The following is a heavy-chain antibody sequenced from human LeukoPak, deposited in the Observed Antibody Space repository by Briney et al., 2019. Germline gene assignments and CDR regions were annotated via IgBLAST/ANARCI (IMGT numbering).Heavy chain of an antibody. CDR3: ARDRSDGDFVHFDH. CDR1: GFTFDSYA. J-gene: IGHJ4*02. Sequence: GGSLRLSCAASGFTFDSYAMSWVRQAPGKGPEWVSSIIATGTYIYYADSVRGRFTISRDNAKNSLYLQLSSLRAEDTAIYYCARDRSDGDFVHFDHWGQGTLVTVSS. D-gene: IGHD3-3*01. V-gene: IGHV3-21*01. CDR2: IIATGTYI.